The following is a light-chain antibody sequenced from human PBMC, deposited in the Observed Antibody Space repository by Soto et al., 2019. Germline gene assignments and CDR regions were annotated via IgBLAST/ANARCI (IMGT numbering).Light chain of an antibody. CDR1: SSDVGGYNY. CDR3: SSYTSSNTYV. CDR2: DVN. J-gene: IGLJ1*01. Sequence: QSALTQPASVSGSPGQSITISCTGTSSDVGGYNYVSWYQQHPGKAPKLMIYDVNNRPSGVSNRFSGSKSGNTASLTISGLQAEDEADYYCSSYTSSNTYVFGTGTKLT. V-gene: IGLV2-14*01.